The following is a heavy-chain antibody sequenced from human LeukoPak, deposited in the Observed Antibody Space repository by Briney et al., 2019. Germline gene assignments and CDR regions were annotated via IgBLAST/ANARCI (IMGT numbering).Heavy chain of an antibody. Sequence: GESLKISCKGSGYSFTTYWIGWVRQMPGKGLEWMGIIHPADSDTRYSPSFQGQVTISADKSISTAYLQWSSLKASDTGMYYCVKYSTQQTHFDYWGQGTLVTVSS. V-gene: IGHV5-51*01. J-gene: IGHJ4*02. CDR2: IHPADSDT. CDR3: VKYSTQQTHFDY. CDR1: GYSFTTYW. D-gene: IGHD2/OR15-2a*01.